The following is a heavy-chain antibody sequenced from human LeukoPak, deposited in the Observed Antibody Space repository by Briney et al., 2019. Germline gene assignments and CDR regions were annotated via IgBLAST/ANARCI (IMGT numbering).Heavy chain of an antibody. CDR3: ARLLAVAGGDAFDI. D-gene: IGHD6-19*01. Sequence: SETLSLTCTVSGGSIRGYFWSWIRQPPGKGLELIGYLYYSGSTNYNPSLKSRVTVSVDTSKDQFSLRLSSVTAADTAVYYCARLLAVAGGDAFDIWGQGKMVTVSS. CDR1: GGSIRGYF. V-gene: IGHV4-59*08. J-gene: IGHJ3*02. CDR2: LYYSGST.